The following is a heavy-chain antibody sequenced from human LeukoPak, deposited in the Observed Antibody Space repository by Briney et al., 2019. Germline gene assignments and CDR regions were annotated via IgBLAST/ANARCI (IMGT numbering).Heavy chain of an antibody. CDR3: ARGGEGNTVLDY. V-gene: IGHV3-21*01. Sequence: GGSLRLSCAASGFTFSSYAMSWVRQAPGKGLEWVSSISSSSSYIYYADSVKGRFTISRDNAKNSLYLQMNSLRAEDTAVYYCARGGEGNTVLDYWGQGTLVTVSS. J-gene: IGHJ4*02. CDR2: ISSSSSYI. D-gene: IGHD1/OR15-1a*01. CDR1: GFTFSSYA.